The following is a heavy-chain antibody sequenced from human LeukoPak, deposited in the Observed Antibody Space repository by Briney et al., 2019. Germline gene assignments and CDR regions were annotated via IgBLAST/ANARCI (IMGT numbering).Heavy chain of an antibody. Sequence: GAPVKLSCKASGYTFTSYYMHWVRQAPGQGLEWMGWINPNSGGTNYAQKFQGRVTMTRDTSISTAYMGLSRLRSDDTAVYYCARPKNGGKGTNDVFDIWGQATMVNVSS. V-gene: IGHV1-2*02. CDR1: GYTFTSYY. D-gene: IGHD4-23*01. CDR3: ARPKNGGKGTNDVFDI. J-gene: IGHJ3*02. CDR2: INPNSGGT.